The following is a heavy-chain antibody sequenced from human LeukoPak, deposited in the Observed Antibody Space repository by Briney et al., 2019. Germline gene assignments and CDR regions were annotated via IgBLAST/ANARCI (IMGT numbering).Heavy chain of an antibody. V-gene: IGHV3-66*02. Sequence: GESLRLSCAASGLTVNSNYMSWVRQAPGKGLEWVSLIYSGGSTYYADSVKGRFTISRDNSKNTLYLQMNSLRPEDTAVYYCARGFGKVSSDVFGGYTMDVWGQGTTVTDSS. D-gene: IGHD3-10*01. CDR2: IYSGGST. J-gene: IGHJ6*02. CDR1: GLTVNSNY. CDR3: ARGFGKVSSDVFGGYTMDV.